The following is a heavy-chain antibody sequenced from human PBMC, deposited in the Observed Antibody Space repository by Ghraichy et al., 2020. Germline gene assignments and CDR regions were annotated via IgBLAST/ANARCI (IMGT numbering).Heavy chain of an antibody. CDR1: GFTFSSYW. V-gene: IGHV3-7*01. CDR3: ACGYDYYGMDV. CDR2: IKQDGSEK. J-gene: IGHJ6*02. D-gene: IGHD2-21*01. Sequence: GESLNISCAASGFTFSSYWMSWVRQAPGKGLEWVANIKQDGSEKYYVDSVKGRFTISRDNAKNSLYLQMNSLRAEDTAVYYCACGYDYYGMDVWGQGTTVTVSS.